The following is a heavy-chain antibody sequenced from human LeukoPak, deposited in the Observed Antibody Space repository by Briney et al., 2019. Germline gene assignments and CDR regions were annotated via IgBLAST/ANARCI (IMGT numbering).Heavy chain of an antibody. CDR1: GGTFSIYA. CDR2: IIPIFGTA. D-gene: IGHD2-2*01. Sequence: SVKVSCKASGGTFSIYAISWVRQAPGQGLEWMGGIIPIFGTANYAQKFQGRVTITADESTSTAYMELSSLRSEDTAVYYCARAPGYQLHRDAEYFQHWGQGTLVTVSS. CDR3: ARAPGYQLHRDAEYFQH. J-gene: IGHJ1*01. V-gene: IGHV1-69*13.